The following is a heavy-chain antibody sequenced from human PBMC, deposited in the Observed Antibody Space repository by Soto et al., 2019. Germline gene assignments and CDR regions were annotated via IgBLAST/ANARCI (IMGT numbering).Heavy chain of an antibody. CDR2: INPNSGGT. Sequence: ASVKVSCKASGYTFTGYYMHWVRQAPGQGLEWMGWINPNSGGTNYAQKFQGWVTMTRDTSISTAYMELSRLRSDDTAVYYCATRSSSGWYDYGMDVGGQGTTVTGSS. V-gene: IGHV1-2*04. CDR3: ATRSSSGWYDYGMDV. CDR1: GYTFTGYY. D-gene: IGHD6-19*01. J-gene: IGHJ6*02.